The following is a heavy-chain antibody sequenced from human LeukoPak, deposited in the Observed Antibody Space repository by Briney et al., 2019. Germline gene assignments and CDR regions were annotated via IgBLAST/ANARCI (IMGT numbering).Heavy chain of an antibody. CDR2: ISGSGSST. V-gene: IGHV3-23*01. J-gene: IGHJ6*02. D-gene: IGHD4-17*01. CDR3: AKDLGYGDYGYYYYYGMDV. CDR1: GFTFSSYA. Sequence: GGSLRLSCAASGFTFSSYAMSWVRQAPGKGLEWVSAISGSGSSTYYADSVKGRFTISRDNSKNTLYLQMNSLRAEDTAVYYCAKDLGYGDYGYYYYYGMDVWGQGTTVTVSS.